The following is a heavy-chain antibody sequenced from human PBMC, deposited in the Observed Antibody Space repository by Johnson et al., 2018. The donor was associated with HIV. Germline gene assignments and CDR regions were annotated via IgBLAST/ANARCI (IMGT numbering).Heavy chain of an antibody. CDR1: GFTFADYG. CDR3: AKDDNLGVWYSDAFDV. D-gene: IGHD6-19*01. J-gene: IGHJ3*01. Sequence: QVQLVESGGGVVQPGGSLRLSCAASGFTFADYGMHWVRQPPGKGLERVAFIAHDESITHYADSVKGRFPMSRDNSKNTLYPHMKSLRPEDTSIYYCAKDDNLGVWYSDAFDVWGQGTVVTVSS. V-gene: IGHV3-30*02. CDR2: IAHDESIT.